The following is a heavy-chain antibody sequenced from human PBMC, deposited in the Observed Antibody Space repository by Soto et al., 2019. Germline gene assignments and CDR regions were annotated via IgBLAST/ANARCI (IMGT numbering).Heavy chain of an antibody. CDR2: IDPSDSYT. V-gene: IGHV5-10-1*01. Sequence: PGESLKISCKGSGYSFTSYWISWVRQMPGKGLEWMGRIDPSDSYTNYSPSFQGHVTISADKSISTAYLQWSSLKASDTAIYYCARHKYSSGWYNYWGQGTLVTVSS. J-gene: IGHJ4*02. CDR1: GYSFTSYW. CDR3: ARHKYSSGWYNY. D-gene: IGHD6-19*01.